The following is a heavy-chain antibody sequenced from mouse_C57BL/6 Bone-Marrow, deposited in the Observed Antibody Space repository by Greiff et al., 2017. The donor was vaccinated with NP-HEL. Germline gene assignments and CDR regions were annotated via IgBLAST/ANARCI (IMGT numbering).Heavy chain of an antibody. V-gene: IGHV1-52*01. CDR2: IDPSDSET. CDR1: GYTFTSYW. Sequence: QVQLQQPGAELVRPGSSVKLYCKASGYTFTSYWMHWVKQRPIQGLEWIGNIDPSDSETHYNQKFKDKATLTVDKSSSTAYMQLSSLTSEDSAVYYCAREGDYGPYAMDYWGQGTPVTVSA. D-gene: IGHD1-1*01. J-gene: IGHJ4*01. CDR3: AREGDYGPYAMDY.